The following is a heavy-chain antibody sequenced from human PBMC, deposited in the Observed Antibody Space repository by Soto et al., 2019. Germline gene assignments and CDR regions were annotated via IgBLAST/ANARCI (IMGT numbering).Heavy chain of an antibody. Sequence: VQLVESGGGVVQPGRYLRLSCAASGFSFSKYGMHWVRQAPGKGLEWVAEMSDDGSKKYYGDSVKGRFTISRDNSKNTLYLLMDSPRPEDTAMYYCAKELRETGGYYFDCWGQGTLVTVSS. CDR3: AKELRETGGYYFDC. J-gene: IGHJ4*02. D-gene: IGHD3-16*01. CDR1: GFSFSKYG. V-gene: IGHV3-30*18. CDR2: MSDDGSKK.